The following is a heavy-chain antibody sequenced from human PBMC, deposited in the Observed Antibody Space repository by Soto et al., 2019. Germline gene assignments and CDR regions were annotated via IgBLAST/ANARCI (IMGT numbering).Heavy chain of an antibody. J-gene: IGHJ5*01. CDR3: ARGRYCLTGRCFPNWFDS. D-gene: IGHD7-27*01. CDR1: GGSVNNNAYS. Sequence: SETLSLTCTVSGGSVNNNAYSWTWIRQHPGQALEYIGYTYKSATTYYNPSFESRVAISVDTSKSQFSLNVTSVTAADTAVYFCARGRYCLTGRCFPNWFDSWGQGALVTVSS. V-gene: IGHV4-30-4*08. CDR2: TYKSATT.